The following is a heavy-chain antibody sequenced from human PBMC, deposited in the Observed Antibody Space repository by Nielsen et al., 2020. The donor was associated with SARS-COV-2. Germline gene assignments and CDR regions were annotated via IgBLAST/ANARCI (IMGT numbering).Heavy chain of an antibody. CDR1: GGSFSGYY. CDR2: INHSGST. CDR3: ARDLRYCSSTSCYGGYYGMDV. V-gene: IGHV4-34*01. J-gene: IGHJ6*02. Sequence: SETLSLTCAVYGGSFSGYYWSWIRQPPGKGLEWIGEINHSGSTNYNPSLKSRVTISVDTSKNQFSLKLSSVTAADTAVYYCARDLRYCSSTSCYGGYYGMDVWGQGTTVTVSS. D-gene: IGHD2-2*01.